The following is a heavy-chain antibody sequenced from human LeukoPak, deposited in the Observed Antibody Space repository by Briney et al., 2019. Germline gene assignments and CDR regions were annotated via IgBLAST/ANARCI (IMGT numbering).Heavy chain of an antibody. J-gene: IGHJ2*01. Sequence: SETLSLTCTVSGGSISSSSYYWGWIRQPPGKGLEWIGSIYYSGSTNYNPSLKSRVTISVDTSKNQFSLKLSSVTAADTAVYYCARQRNWYFDLWGRGTLVTVSS. V-gene: IGHV4-39*01. CDR1: GGSISSSSYY. CDR2: IYYSGST. CDR3: ARQRNWYFDL.